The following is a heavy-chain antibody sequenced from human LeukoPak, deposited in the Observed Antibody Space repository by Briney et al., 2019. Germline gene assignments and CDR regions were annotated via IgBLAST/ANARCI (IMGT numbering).Heavy chain of an antibody. D-gene: IGHD3-10*01. CDR2: INHSGST. V-gene: IGHV4-34*01. Sequence: SETLSLTCAVYGGSFSGYYWSWIRQPPGKGLEWIGEINHSGSTNYNPSLKSRVTISVDTSKNQFSLKLSSVTAADTAVYYCARYGDSWFGELWGADAFDIWGQGTMVTVSS. CDR1: GGSFSGYY. CDR3: ARYGDSWFGELWGADAFDI. J-gene: IGHJ3*02.